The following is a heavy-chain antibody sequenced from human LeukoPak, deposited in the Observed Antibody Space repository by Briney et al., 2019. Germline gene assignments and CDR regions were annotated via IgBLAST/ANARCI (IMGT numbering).Heavy chain of an antibody. CDR3: ARVPTYYYGSGSYYSRSFDI. D-gene: IGHD3-10*01. V-gene: IGHV3-11*04. Sequence: RAGGSLRLSCAASGFTFSDYYKSWIRQAPGKGLEWVSYISSSGSTIYYADSVKGRFTISRDNAKNSLYLQMNSLRAEDTAVYYCARVPTYYYGSGSYYSRSFDIWGQGTTVTVSS. CDR2: ISSSGSTI. CDR1: GFTFSDYY. J-gene: IGHJ3*02.